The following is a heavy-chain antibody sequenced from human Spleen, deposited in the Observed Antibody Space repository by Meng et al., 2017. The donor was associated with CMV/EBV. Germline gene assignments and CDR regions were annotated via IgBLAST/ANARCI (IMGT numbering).Heavy chain of an antibody. J-gene: IGHJ4*02. D-gene: IGHD2-15*01. CDR2: INPSGGST. CDR3: ARTDSLRD. CDR1: GYIFTSYY. Sequence: ASVKVSCKASGYIFTSYYIHWVRQAPGQGLEWMGIINPSGGSTSYAQKFQGRVTMTSDTSTSTVYMELSRLRSEDTAVYYCARTDSLRDWGQGTLVTVSS. V-gene: IGHV1-46*01.